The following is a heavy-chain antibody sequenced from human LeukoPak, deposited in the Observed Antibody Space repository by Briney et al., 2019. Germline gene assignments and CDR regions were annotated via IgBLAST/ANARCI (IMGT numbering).Heavy chain of an antibody. Sequence: GGSLRLSCAASGLMFGSYGMHWVRQAPGKGPEWVAVISHEGSNKYYADSVKGRFTIFRDNSENTLYLQMNSLRAEDTAVYYCAKRDYIAAAESNWGQGTLVTVSS. CDR1: GLMFGSYG. D-gene: IGHD6-13*01. CDR2: ISHEGSNK. J-gene: IGHJ4*02. CDR3: AKRDYIAAAESN. V-gene: IGHV3-30*18.